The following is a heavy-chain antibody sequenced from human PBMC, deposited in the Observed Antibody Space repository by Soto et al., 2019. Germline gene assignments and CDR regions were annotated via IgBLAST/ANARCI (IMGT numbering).Heavy chain of an antibody. Sequence: QVQLVQSGAEGKKPGASVKVSCKASGYTFTSYYMHWVRQAPGRGLEWMGIINPSGGSTSYAQKFQGRVTMTRDTSTSTVYMELSSLRSEDTAVYYCAPVAAAGTDWAFFDYWGQGTLVTVSS. V-gene: IGHV1-46*03. J-gene: IGHJ4*02. CDR1: GYTFTSYY. CDR2: INPSGGST. CDR3: APVAAAGTDWAFFDY. D-gene: IGHD6-13*01.